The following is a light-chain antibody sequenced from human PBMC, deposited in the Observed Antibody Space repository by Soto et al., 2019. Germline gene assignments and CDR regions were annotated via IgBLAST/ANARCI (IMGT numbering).Light chain of an antibody. V-gene: IGKV3-15*01. Sequence: EIVVTQSPSTLSVSPLERSTLSCRASQSVSSNLAWYQQKPGQAPRLLIYGASTRATGIPARFSGSGSGTEFTLTISSLQFEDFAVYYCQQYDNWPLTFGGGTKVDIK. CDR1: QSVSSN. CDR2: GAS. CDR3: QQYDNWPLT. J-gene: IGKJ4*01.